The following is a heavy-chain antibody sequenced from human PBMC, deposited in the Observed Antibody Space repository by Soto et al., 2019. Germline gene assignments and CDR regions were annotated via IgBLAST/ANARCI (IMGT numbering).Heavy chain of an antibody. D-gene: IGHD6-13*01. J-gene: IGHJ6*02. CDR2: ISYDGSNK. V-gene: IGHV3-30*03. CDR3: ARLGAGSSWSSEGYYYGMDV. Sequence: GGSLRLSCAASGFTFSSYGMHWVRQAPGKGLEWVAVISYDGSNKYYADSVKGQVTISADKSISTAYLQWSSLKASDTAMYYCARLGAGSSWSSEGYYYGMDVWGQGTTVTVSS. CDR1: GFTFSSYG.